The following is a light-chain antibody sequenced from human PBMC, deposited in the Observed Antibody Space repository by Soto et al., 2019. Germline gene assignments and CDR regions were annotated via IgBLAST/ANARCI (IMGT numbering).Light chain of an antibody. J-gene: IGLJ3*02. V-gene: IGLV2-11*01. Sequence: QSALTQPRSVSGSPGQSVTISCTGTSSDVGGYNYVSWYQQHPGKAPKLMIYDVSKRPSGVPDRFSGSKSGNTASLTISGLQAEDEADYDCCSYAGSLWLFGGGTKLTVL. CDR2: DVS. CDR1: SSDVGGYNY. CDR3: CSYAGSLWL.